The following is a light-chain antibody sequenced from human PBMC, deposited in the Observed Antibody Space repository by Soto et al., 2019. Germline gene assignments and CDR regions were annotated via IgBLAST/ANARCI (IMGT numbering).Light chain of an antibody. CDR3: QVWDSSSDHPGV. CDR1: NIGSKS. CDR2: YDS. Sequence: SYELTQPPSVSVAPGKTARITCGGNNIGSKSVHWYQQKPGQAPVLVIYYDSDRPSGIPERFSGSNSGNTATLTISRVEAGDEADYYCQVWDSSSDHPGVFVTGTKLTVL. V-gene: IGLV3-21*04. J-gene: IGLJ1*01.